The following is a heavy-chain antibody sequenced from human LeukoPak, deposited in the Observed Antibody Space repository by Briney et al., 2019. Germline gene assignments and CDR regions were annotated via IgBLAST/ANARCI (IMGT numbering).Heavy chain of an antibody. CDR1: GFIFSSYA. CDR2: IKQDGSEK. Sequence: PGGSLRLSCAASGFIFSSYAMSWVRQAPGKGLEWVANIKQDGSEKYYVDSVKGRFTISRDNAKNSLYLQMNSLRAEDTAVYYCARDWYRSGYYSYLSYYYYMDVWGKGTTVTVSS. J-gene: IGHJ6*03. V-gene: IGHV3-7*01. CDR3: ARDWYRSGYYSYLSYYYYMDV. D-gene: IGHD3-3*01.